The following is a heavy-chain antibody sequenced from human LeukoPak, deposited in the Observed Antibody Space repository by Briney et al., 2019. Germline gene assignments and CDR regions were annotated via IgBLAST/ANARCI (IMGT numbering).Heavy chain of an antibody. CDR2: ISAYNGNT. D-gene: IGHD3-22*01. J-gene: IGHJ1*01. Sequence: GASVKVSCKSSGYTFSNYGITWVRQASGQGLEWMGWISAYNGNTNYAQKLQGRVTMTTDTYTSTAYMELRSLRSDDTAVYYCAREYYYDSSGYCPLQHWGQGTLVTVSS. CDR1: GYTFSNYG. V-gene: IGHV1-18*01. CDR3: AREYYYDSSGYCPLQH.